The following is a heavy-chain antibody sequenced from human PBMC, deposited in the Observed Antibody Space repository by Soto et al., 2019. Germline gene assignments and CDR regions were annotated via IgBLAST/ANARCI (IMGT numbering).Heavy chain of an antibody. Sequence: QVQLVQSGAEVKKPGSSVKVSCKASGGTFSSYAISWVRQAPGQGLEWMGGIIPIFGTANYAQKFQGRVTITADEYTRTAYMELSRLRSEDTVVYYCAGGGGTGSSLWYAHVDYWGQGTLVTVSS. D-gene: IGHD6-19*01. CDR2: IIPIFGTA. J-gene: IGHJ4*02. CDR3: AGGGGTGSSLWYAHVDY. V-gene: IGHV1-69*01. CDR1: GGTFSSYA.